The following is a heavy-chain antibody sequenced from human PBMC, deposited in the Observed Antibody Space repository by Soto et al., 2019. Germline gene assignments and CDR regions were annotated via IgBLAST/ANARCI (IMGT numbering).Heavy chain of an antibody. CDR3: ARGGGIAVAGTHLDS. D-gene: IGHD6-19*01. CDR2: IGGSGAGT. CDR1: GFTFSSYA. J-gene: IGHJ4*02. V-gene: IGHV3-23*01. Sequence: EVQLLESGGGLVQPGGSLRLSCAASGFTFSSYAMSWVRQAPGKGLEWVSGIGGSGAGTNYADSVKGRFTISRDNSKNRLYLKMSSLRAEDTAVYYCARGGGIAVAGTHLDSWGQGTLVTVSS.